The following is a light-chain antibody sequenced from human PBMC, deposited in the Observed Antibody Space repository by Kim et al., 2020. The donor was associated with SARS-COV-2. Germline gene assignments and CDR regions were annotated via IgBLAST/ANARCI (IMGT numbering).Light chain of an antibody. CDR1: SSNIGSNT. V-gene: IGLV1-44*01. CDR3: AAWDDSLNGWV. J-gene: IGLJ3*02. Sequence: GQRVTISCTGSSSNIGSNTVNWYQQHPGTTPKNHIYSHNQRHSGVPDRFYVSKSGASASLAISGLQSDDEADYYCAAWDDSLNGWVFGGGTQLTVL. CDR2: SHN.